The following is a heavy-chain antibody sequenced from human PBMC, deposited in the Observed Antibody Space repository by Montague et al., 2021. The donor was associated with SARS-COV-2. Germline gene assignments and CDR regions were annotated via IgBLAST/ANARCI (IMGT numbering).Heavy chain of an antibody. CDR3: ARNPGEYYGMDV. Sequence: SETLSLTCNVSGGSIRNNNWSWIRQPAGKGLEWIGRINSSGSVNYNPYLKTRITLSVETSKSQLSLRLNSVTAADTAVYYCARNPGEYYGMDVWGQGTTVTVSS. CDR2: INSSGSV. V-gene: IGHV4-4*07. J-gene: IGHJ6*02. CDR1: GGSIRNNN. D-gene: IGHD3-16*01.